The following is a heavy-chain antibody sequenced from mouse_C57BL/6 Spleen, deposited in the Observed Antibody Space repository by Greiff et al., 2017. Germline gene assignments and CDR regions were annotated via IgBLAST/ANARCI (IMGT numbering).Heavy chain of an antibody. V-gene: IGHV14-4*01. J-gene: IGHJ2*01. Sequence: VQLQQSGAELVRPGASVKLSCTASGFNIKDDYMHWVKQRPEQGLEWIGWIDPEIGDTEYASKFQGKATITSDTSSNTAYLQLSSQTSEDTAVYYCTTIHYGSSYGYWGQGTTLTVSS. CDR2: IDPEIGDT. CDR1: GFNIKDDY. CDR3: TTIHYGSSYGY. D-gene: IGHD1-1*01.